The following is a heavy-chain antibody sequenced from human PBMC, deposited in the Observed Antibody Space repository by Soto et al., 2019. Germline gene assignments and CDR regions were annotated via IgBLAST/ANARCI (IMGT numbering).Heavy chain of an antibody. CDR3: ARPFQSWPGGWYFEL. J-gene: IGHJ2*01. Sequence: QVQLVQSGAEVKKPGSSVKVSCKASGGTFSSYSINWVRQAPGQGLEWKGGIIPIFGTANYAQKFQGRVTLTADESTSTAHMELSSLRNEDTAVYYCARPFQSWPGGWYFELWGRGTLVTVSS. V-gene: IGHV1-69*01. CDR2: IIPIFGTA. CDR1: GGTFSSYS. D-gene: IGHD3-16*01.